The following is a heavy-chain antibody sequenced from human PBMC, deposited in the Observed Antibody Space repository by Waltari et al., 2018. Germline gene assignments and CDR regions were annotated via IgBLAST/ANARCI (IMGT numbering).Heavy chain of an antibody. V-gene: IGHV3-48*03. CDR3: ARDSRNFGVVRFDH. J-gene: IGHJ4*02. CDR2: IRASGTSV. CDR1: GCTSSRCE. D-gene: IGHD3-3*01. Sequence: LVESGGALVQPGGSLTVPGTASGCTSSRCEMNLVRQAPGKGLEWISYIRASGTSVSYADSVKGRFTISRDNTRNSLLLQMNSLRAEDTAIYYCARDSRNFGVVRFDHWGQGTLLTVAS.